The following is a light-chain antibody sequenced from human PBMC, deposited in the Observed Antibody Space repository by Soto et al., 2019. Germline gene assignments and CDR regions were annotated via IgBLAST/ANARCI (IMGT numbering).Light chain of an antibody. CDR2: AAS. V-gene: IGKV1-39*01. J-gene: IGKJ1*01. Sequence: DIQMTQSPSSLSASVGDRVTITCRASQSISSYLNWYQQKPGKAPKLLIYAASSLQGGVPSRFSGSGSGTDFTFTISSLQPEDFATYYCQKSYSTPRTFGQGTKVDIK. CDR1: QSISSY. CDR3: QKSYSTPRT.